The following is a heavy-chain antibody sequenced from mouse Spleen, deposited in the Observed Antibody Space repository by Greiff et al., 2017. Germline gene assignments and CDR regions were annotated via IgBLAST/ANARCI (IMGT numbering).Heavy chain of an antibody. CDR3: AGGYDGETWFAY. CDR1: GYSFTDYN. CDR2: INPNYGTT. V-gene: IGHV1-39*01. Sequence: VQLKESGPELVKPGASVKISCKASGYSFTDYNMNWVKQSNGKSLEWIGVINPNYGTTSYNQKFKGKATLTVDQSSSTAYMQLNSLTSEDSAVYYCAGGYDGETWFAYWGQGTLVTVSA. D-gene: IGHD2-14*01. J-gene: IGHJ3*01.